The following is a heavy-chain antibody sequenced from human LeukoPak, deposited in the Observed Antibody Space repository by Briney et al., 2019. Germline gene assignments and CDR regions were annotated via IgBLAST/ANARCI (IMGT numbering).Heavy chain of an antibody. CDR3: ARFYYYDFWSGYYTPYYYFDY. CDR2: IIPIFGTA. J-gene: IGHJ4*02. V-gene: IGHV1-69*13. D-gene: IGHD3-3*01. CDR1: GGTFSSYA. Sequence: GASVKVSCKASGGTFSSYAISWVRQAPGQGLEWMGGIIPIFGTANYAQKFQGRVTITADESTSTAYMELRSLRSDDTAVYYCARFYYYDFWSGYYTPYYYFDYWGQGTLVTVSS.